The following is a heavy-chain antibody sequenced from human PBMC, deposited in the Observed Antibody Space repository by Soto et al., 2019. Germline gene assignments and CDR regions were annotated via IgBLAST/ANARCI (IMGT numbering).Heavy chain of an antibody. CDR2: INSGNGNT. V-gene: IGHV1-3*01. CDR3: AKGARWMGYCISTSCPIIGGLYYGMDV. CDR1: GYALTNYA. J-gene: IGHJ6*02. Sequence: ASVKVSCKASGYALTNYAMHWVRQAPGQRLEWMGWINSGNGNTIYSQKFQGRVTITRDTSASTDYMELSSLRAEDTAVYYCAKGARWMGYCISTSCPIIGGLYYGMDVWGQGTTVSVSS. D-gene: IGHD2-2*01.